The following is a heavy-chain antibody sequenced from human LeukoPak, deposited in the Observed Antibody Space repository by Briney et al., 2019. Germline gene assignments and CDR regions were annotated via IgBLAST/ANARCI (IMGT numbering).Heavy chain of an antibody. CDR2: IYDSGST. CDR3: ARLPYSSGWFDAFDI. D-gene: IGHD6-19*01. J-gene: IGHJ3*02. Sequence: SETLSLTCTVSGGSIRSSYYYWGWIRQPPGKGLEWIGSIYDSGSTHYNPSLKSRVTISIDTFKNQFSLKLTSVTAADTAVYYCARLPYSSGWFDAFDIWGQGTVVTVSS. V-gene: IGHV4-39*01. CDR1: GGSIRSSYYY.